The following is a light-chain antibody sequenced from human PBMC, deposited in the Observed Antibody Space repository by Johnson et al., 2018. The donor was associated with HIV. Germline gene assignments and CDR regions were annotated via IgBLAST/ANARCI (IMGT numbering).Light chain of an antibody. J-gene: IGLJ1*01. Sequence: QSVLTQPPSVSAAPGQKVTISCSGSSSNIGNNYVSWYQHLPGTAPKLLIYENNKRPSGIPDRFSGSKSGTSATLGITGLQTGDEADYYCGTWDSSLSAVYVFGTGTKVTGL. CDR2: ENN. CDR3: GTWDSSLSAVYV. CDR1: SSNIGNNY. V-gene: IGLV1-51*02.